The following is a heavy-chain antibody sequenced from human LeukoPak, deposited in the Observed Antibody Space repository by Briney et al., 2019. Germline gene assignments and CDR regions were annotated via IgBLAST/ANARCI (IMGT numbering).Heavy chain of an antibody. D-gene: IGHD6-13*01. CDR3: ARDAAKAQLAYFDY. V-gene: IGHV4-39*07. CDR1: GGPISSSSYY. Sequence: PSETLSLTCTVSGGPISSSSYYWGWIRQPPGKGLEWIGSIYYSGSTYYNPSLKSRVTISVDTSKNQFSLKLSSVTAADTAVYYCARDAAKAQLAYFDYWGQGTLVTVSS. CDR2: IYYSGST. J-gene: IGHJ4*02.